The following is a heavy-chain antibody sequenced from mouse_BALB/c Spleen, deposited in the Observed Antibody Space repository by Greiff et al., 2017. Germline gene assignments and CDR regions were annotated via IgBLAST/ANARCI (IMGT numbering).Heavy chain of an antibody. D-gene: IGHD2-14*01. J-gene: IGHJ1*01. CDR1: GYTFTSYY. CDR2: IYPGNVNT. CDR3: ASDRYDWYFDV. V-gene: IGHV1S56*01. Sequence: QVQLKQSGPELVKPGASVRISCKASGYTFTSYYIHWVKQRPGQGLEWIGWIYPGNVNTKYNEKFKGKATLTADKSSSTAYMQLSSLTSEDSAVYFCASDRYDWYFDVWGAGTTVTVSS.